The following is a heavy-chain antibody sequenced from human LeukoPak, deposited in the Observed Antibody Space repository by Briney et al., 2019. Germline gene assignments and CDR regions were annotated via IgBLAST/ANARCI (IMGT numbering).Heavy chain of an antibody. V-gene: IGHV4-61*02. J-gene: IGHJ4*02. CDR2: IYTSGST. Sequence: SETLSLTCTVSGGSISSGSYYWSWIRQPAGKGLEWIGRIYTSGSTYYNPSLKSRVTISVDMSKNQFSLKLSSVTAADTAVYYCARASAAGTSSFDYWGQGTLVTVSS. CDR3: ARASAAGTSSFDY. D-gene: IGHD6-13*01. CDR1: GGSISSGSYY.